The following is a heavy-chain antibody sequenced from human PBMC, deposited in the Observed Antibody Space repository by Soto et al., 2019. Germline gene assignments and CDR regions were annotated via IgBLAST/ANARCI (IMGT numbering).Heavy chain of an antibody. CDR2: IIPIFGTA. CDR1: GVTFSSYA. D-gene: IGHD4-17*01. CDR3: ARDGSDGDYVWFDP. V-gene: IGHV1-69*06. J-gene: IGHJ5*02. Sequence: SVKVSCKASGVTFSSYAISWVRQAPGQGLEWMGGIIPIFGTANYAQKFQGRVTITADKSTSTAYMELSSLRSEDTAVYYCARDGSDGDYVWFDPWGQGTLVTVSS.